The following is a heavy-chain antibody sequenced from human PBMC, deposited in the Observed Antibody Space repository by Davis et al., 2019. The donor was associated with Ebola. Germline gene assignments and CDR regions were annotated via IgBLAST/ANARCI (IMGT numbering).Heavy chain of an antibody. CDR1: GFTFSSYA. CDR2: INPHGSEK. V-gene: IGHV3-7*01. D-gene: IGHD5-12*01. J-gene: IGHJ4*02. CDR3: AAWGYNSTY. Sequence: GESLKISCAASGFTFSSYAMSWVRQAPGKGLEWVANINPHGSEKRHVDSVTGRFTVSRDNAKNSLYLQMNSLRAEDTAVYYCAAWGYNSTYWGQGTLVTVSS.